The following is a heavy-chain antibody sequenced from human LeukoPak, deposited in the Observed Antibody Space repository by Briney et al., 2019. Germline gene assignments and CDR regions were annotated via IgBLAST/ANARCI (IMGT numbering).Heavy chain of an antibody. CDR1: GFTFSSYW. J-gene: IGHJ6*03. D-gene: IGHD2-2*01. CDR3: ARVPAADYYYYLHMDV. V-gene: IGHV3-7*01. Sequence: GGSLRLSCAASGFTFSSYWLSWVRQAPGKGLEWVANIKQDGSEKCYVDSVKGRFTISRDNAKNSLYLQMSSLRAEDTAVYYCARVPAADYYYYLHMDVWGKGTKVTVSS. CDR2: IKQDGSEK.